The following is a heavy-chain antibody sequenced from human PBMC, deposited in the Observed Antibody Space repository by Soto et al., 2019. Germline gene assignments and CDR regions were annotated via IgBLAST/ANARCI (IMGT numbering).Heavy chain of an antibody. Sequence: QVQLVQSGAEVKKPGASVKISCKASGYTFISYGITWVRQAPGQGLEYMGWISVYNGNTNYAQKFQGRVTMTTDTSTGTAYMELRSLRSDDTAVYYCARSYGDTGYFDLWGRGTLVTVSS. V-gene: IGHV1-18*01. CDR1: GYTFISYG. CDR3: ARSYGDTGYFDL. CDR2: ISVYNGNT. J-gene: IGHJ2*01. D-gene: IGHD4-17*01.